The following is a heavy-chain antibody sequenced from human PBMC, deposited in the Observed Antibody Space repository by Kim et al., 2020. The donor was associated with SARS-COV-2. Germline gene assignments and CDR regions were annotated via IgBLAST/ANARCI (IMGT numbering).Heavy chain of an antibody. J-gene: IGHJ1*01. Sequence: GGSLRLSCAASGFTFSSYAMSWVRQAPGKGLEWVSAISGSGGSTYYADSVKGRFTISRDNSKNTLYLQMNSLRAEDTAVYYCAKGAADIVVVVAATPHFQHWGQGTLVTVSS. CDR1: GFTFSSYA. CDR2: ISGSGGST. V-gene: IGHV3-23*01. CDR3: AKGAADIVVVVAATPHFQH. D-gene: IGHD2-15*01.